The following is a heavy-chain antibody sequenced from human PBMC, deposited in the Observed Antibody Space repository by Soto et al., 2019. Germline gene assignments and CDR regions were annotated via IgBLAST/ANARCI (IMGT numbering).Heavy chain of an antibody. V-gene: IGHV3-23*01. D-gene: IGHD2-15*01. CDR1: GFTFSRYA. CDR2: ISGSGGST. CDR3: ASYCSGGSCYPYYFDY. Sequence: EVQLLESGGGLVQPGGSLRLSCAASGFTFSRYAMSWVRQAPGKGLEWVAAISGSGGSTYYADSVKGRFTISRDNSKNTLSLQMNSLRAEDTAVYYCASYCSGGSCYPYYFDYWGQGTLVTVSS. J-gene: IGHJ4*02.